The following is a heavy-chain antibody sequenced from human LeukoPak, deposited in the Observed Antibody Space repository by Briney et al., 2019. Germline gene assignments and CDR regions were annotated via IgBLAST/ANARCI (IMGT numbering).Heavy chain of an antibody. J-gene: IGHJ6*03. CDR2: ISAYNGNT. V-gene: IGHV1-18*01. CDR1: GYTFTSYC. Sequence: ASVKVSCKASGYTFTSYCISWVRQAPGQGLEWMGWISAYNGNTNYAQKLQGRVTMTTDTSTSTAYMELRSLRSDDTAVYYCARAKKDYYYYYMDVWGKGTTVTVSS. CDR3: ARAKKDYYYYYMDV.